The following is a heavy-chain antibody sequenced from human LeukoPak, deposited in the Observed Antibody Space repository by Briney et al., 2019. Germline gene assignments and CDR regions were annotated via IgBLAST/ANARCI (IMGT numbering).Heavy chain of an antibody. V-gene: IGHV5-51*01. CDR3: ARTHSTSWYNLDY. CDR2: IYPGDSDT. D-gene: IGHD6-13*01. J-gene: IGHJ4*02. Sequence: GESLKISCEGSGYRFGSYWISWVRQMPGKGLEWMGIIYPGDSDTRYSPSFQGQVTISADKSISTAYLQWSSLKASDSAIYYCARTHSTSWYNLDYWGQGTLVTISS. CDR1: GYRFGSYW.